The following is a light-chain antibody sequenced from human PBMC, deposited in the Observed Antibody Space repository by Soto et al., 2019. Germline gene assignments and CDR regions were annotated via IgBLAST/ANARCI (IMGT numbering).Light chain of an antibody. CDR2: GAS. CDR1: QSISSTY. J-gene: IGKJ3*01. CDR3: QQYVRSPYT. V-gene: IGKV3-20*01. Sequence: EIVLTQSPGSLSLSPGERATLSCRASQSISSTYIAWYQQKRGQAPRLLIFGASSRATGIPDRFSGSGSGTDFSLTISRLEPADSAVYFCQQYVRSPYTFGPGTKVDIK.